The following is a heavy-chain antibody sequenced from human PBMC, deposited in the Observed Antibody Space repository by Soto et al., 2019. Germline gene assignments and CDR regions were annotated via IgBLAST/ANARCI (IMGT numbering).Heavy chain of an antibody. D-gene: IGHD1-26*01. J-gene: IGHJ4*02. CDR3: AKVVGATEQVFDY. CDR1: GFTFSSYG. V-gene: IGHV3-30*18. CDR2: ISYDGSNK. Sequence: QVQLVESGGGVVQPGRSLRLSCAASGFTFSSYGMHWVRQAPGKGLEWVAVISYDGSNKYYADSVKGRFTISRDNSKNTLYLQMNSLRAEDTAVYYCAKVVGATEQVFDYWGQGTLVTVSS.